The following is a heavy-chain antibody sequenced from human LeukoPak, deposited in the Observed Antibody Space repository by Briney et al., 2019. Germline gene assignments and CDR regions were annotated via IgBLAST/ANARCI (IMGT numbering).Heavy chain of an antibody. Sequence: PGGSLRLSCAVSGFTFDDYSMHWVRQGPGKGLEWVSVISWDGTDTYYADSVKGRFTISRDNSKNSLYLHMTSLRTEDTALYYCVKDITIHIWWETGGFDYWGQGTLVTVSS. J-gene: IGHJ4*02. D-gene: IGHD1-26*01. CDR1: GFTFDDYS. CDR2: ISWDGTDT. V-gene: IGHV3-43*01. CDR3: VKDITIHIWWETGGFDY.